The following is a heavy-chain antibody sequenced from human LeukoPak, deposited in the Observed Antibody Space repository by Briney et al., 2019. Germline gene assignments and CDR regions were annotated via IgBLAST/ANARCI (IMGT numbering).Heavy chain of an antibody. J-gene: IGHJ4*02. Sequence: PSQTLSLPCTVSGGSIISGGYYWSWIRQHPGKGLAWIGYIYYSGSTYYNPSLKSRVTISVDTSKNQFSLKLSSVTAADTAVYYCARVSGADRGETLFDYWGQGTLVTVSS. CDR1: GGSIISGGYY. V-gene: IGHV4-31*03. D-gene: IGHD3-10*01. CDR2: IYYSGST. CDR3: ARVSGADRGETLFDY.